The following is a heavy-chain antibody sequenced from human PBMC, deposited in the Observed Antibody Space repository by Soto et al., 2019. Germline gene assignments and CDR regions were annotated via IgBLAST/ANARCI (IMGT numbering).Heavy chain of an antibody. CDR3: ARTSALPLGYPHGMDV. J-gene: IGHJ6*02. Sequence: SGPTLVNPTQTLTLTCTFTGFSLNSNGMCVNWIRQPPGKALEWLALIDWDDDKYYSTSLKTRLTICRDTSKHQVVLTMTNMDPVDTATYYCARTSALPLGYPHGMDVWGQGTTVTVSS. D-gene: IGHD7-27*01. CDR2: IDWDDDK. V-gene: IGHV2-70*13. CDR1: GFSLNSNGMC.